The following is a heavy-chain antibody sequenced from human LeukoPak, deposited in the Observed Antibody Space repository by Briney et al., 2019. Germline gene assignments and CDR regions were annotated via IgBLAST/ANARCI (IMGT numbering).Heavy chain of an antibody. V-gene: IGHV3-30-3*01. CDR3: ASEGNYCDSSGICDFYY. J-gene: IGHJ4*02. CDR1: GFTFRNYA. D-gene: IGHD3-22*01. Sequence: PGPSPRLSCAPSGFTFRNYAMHWVRQTPSNWMEWVTFISHDESNEYYEYTVKGRFTVSRENYKNTMYLQMNRMRADDTGVYYCASEGNYCDSSGICDFYYWGQGTLVTVS. CDR2: ISHDESNE.